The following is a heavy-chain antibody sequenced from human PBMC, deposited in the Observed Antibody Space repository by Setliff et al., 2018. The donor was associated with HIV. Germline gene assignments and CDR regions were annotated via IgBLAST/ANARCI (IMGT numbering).Heavy chain of an antibody. V-gene: IGHV3-30-3*02. CDR1: GFTFSSYA. D-gene: IGHD6-13*01. Sequence: PGGSLRLSCAASGFTFSSYAMYWVRQAPGKGLEWVSVISYDGRNKYYADSVKGRFTISRDNSKNTLYLQMNSLRAEDTAVYYCAKNLYSSIWSPLDYWGQGTLVTVSS. J-gene: IGHJ4*02. CDR2: ISYDGRNK. CDR3: AKNLYSSIWSPLDY.